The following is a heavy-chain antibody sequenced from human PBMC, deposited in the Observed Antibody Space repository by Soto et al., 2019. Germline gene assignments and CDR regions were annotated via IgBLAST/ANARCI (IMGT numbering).Heavy chain of an antibody. Sequence: GESLKISCKGSGYSFTSYWISWVRQMPVKGLEWMGRIDPSDSYTNYSPSFQGHVTISADKSISTAYLQWSSLKASDTAMYYCARTMVRGVGYYGMDVWGQWTTVTVSS. CDR1: GYSFTSYW. V-gene: IGHV5-10-1*01. D-gene: IGHD3-10*01. J-gene: IGHJ6*02. CDR2: IDPSDSYT. CDR3: ARTMVRGVGYYGMDV.